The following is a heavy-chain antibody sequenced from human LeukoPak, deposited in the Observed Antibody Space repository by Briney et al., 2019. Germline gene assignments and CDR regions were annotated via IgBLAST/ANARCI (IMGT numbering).Heavy chain of an antibody. CDR1: GYIFTSYW. J-gene: IGHJ4*02. V-gene: IGHV5-51*01. CDR2: IYPGDFDT. Sequence: GESLKISCRGSGYIFTSYWIAWVRQMPGKGLEWMGIIYPGDFDTTYSPSFQGQVTISVDKSITTAHLQWSSLKASDTAMYFCARQSDAGGSYPGYWGQGTLVTVSS. D-gene: IGHD3-16*01. CDR3: ARQSDAGGSYPGY.